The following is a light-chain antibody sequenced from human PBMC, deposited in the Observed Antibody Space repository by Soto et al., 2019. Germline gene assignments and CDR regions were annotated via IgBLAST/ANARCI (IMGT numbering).Light chain of an antibody. J-gene: IGKJ3*01. CDR2: GAS. CDR1: QSVAANY. Sequence: VVLTQSPGTLSFSPGERATLSCRASQSVAANYLAWYQQKRGQAPRLLTYGASSRATGIPDRFSGSGSGTDFTLTISRLEPVDFSVYYCHQYGTAPLTFGPGTKVEIX. CDR3: HQYGTAPLT. V-gene: IGKV3-20*01.